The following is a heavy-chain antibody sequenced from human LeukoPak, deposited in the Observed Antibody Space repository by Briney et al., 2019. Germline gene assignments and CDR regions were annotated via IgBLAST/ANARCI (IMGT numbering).Heavy chain of an antibody. Sequence: MASETLSLTCTVSGDSISSSSYYWGWIRQPPGKGLEWIGSIYHSGSTHYNPSLKSRLTIFVDTSKNQFSLKVNSVTAADTAVYYCARNGTVTVSGTKFNYFDYWGQGILVTVSS. CDR2: IYHSGST. V-gene: IGHV4-39*01. J-gene: IGHJ4*02. D-gene: IGHD4-17*01. CDR3: ARNGTVTVSGTKFNYFDY. CDR1: GDSISSSSYY.